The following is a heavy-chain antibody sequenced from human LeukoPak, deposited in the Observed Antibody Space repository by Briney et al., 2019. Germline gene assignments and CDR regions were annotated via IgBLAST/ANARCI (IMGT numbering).Heavy chain of an antibody. CDR3: ARDSPDGSGTYYNDSPDY. CDR1: VYTFISYV. J-gene: IGHJ4*02. Sequence: AAVKVSCKASVYTFISYVISGVRQAPGQGLEWMGWISAYNGNTNYRQKLQGRVTITTDTSTSTAYMDLRSLRSDDTAICYCARDSPDGSGTYYNDSPDYWGQGTLVTVSS. CDR2: ISAYNGNT. D-gene: IGHD3-10*01. V-gene: IGHV1-18*01.